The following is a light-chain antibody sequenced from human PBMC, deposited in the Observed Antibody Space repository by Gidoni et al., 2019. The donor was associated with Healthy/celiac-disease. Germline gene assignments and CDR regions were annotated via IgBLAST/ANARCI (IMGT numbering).Light chain of an antibody. CDR2: AAS. CDR1: QGISSY. CDR3: RQYYSYPHT. V-gene: IGKV1-8*01. Sequence: AIRLTQSPSSFSASTGDRVTITCRASQGISSYLAWYQQRPGKAPKLLIYAASTLQGGVPSRFSGSGSGTDFTLTISCLQSEDFATYYCRQYYSYPHTFGQGTKLEIK. J-gene: IGKJ2*01.